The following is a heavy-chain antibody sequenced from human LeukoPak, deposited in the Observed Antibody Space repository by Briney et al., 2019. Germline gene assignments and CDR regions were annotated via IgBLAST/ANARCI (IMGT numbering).Heavy chain of an antibody. Sequence: ASVKVSCKASGYTFTSYSISGVRQAPGQGLEWMGWISAYNGNTNYAQTLQGRVTMTTDTSTSTAYMELRSLRSDDTAVYYCARNDAFDAFDIWGQGTMVTVSS. CDR2: ISAYNGNT. D-gene: IGHD1-1*01. CDR1: GYTFTSYS. J-gene: IGHJ3*02. V-gene: IGHV1-18*01. CDR3: ARNDAFDAFDI.